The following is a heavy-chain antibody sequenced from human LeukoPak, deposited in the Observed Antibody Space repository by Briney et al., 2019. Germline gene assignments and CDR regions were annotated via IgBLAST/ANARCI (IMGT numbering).Heavy chain of an antibody. V-gene: IGHV4-34*01. D-gene: IGHD1-26*01. CDR1: GGSFSGYY. J-gene: IGHJ3*02. Sequence: SETLSLTCAVYGGSFSGYYWSWIRQPPGKGLEWIGEINHSGSTNYNPCLKSRVTISVDTSKHQFSLKLSSVTAADTAVYYCARRRRMRSGSYRVGAFDIWGQGTMVTVSS. CDR3: ARRRRMRSGSYRVGAFDI. CDR2: INHSGST.